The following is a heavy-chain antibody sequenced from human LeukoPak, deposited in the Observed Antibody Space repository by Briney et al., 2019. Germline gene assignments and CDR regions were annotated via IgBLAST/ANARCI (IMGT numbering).Heavy chain of an antibody. CDR3: AKGPSRTYDTSGYYY. D-gene: IGHD3-22*01. CDR1: GFTFSSSG. J-gene: IGHJ4*02. CDR2: IRYDGSNK. Sequence: PGGSLRLSCAASGFTFSSSGMHWVRQAPGKGLEGVAFIRYDGSNKYYADSVKGRFTMSKDNSKNTLYLQMNSLRADDTAVYYCAKGPSRTYDTSGYYYWGQGTLVTVSS. V-gene: IGHV3-30*02.